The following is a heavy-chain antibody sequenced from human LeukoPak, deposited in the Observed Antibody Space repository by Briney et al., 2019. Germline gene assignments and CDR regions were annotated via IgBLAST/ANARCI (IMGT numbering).Heavy chain of an antibody. J-gene: IGHJ4*02. D-gene: IGHD2-2*01. CDR2: ISGSGGST. V-gene: IGHV3-23*01. Sequence: GGSLRLSCAASGLTFIRYAMSWVRQAPGKGLEWVSAISGSGGSTYYADSVRGRFTISRDNYKNTLYLQMSSLRAEDTAVYYCARDRTYCGSADCYLYYFDYWGQGTLVTVSS. CDR3: ARDRTYCGSADCYLYYFDY. CDR1: GLTFIRYA.